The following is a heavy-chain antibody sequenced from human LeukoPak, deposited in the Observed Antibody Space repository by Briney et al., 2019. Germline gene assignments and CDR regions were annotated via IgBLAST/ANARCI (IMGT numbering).Heavy chain of an antibody. CDR3: ASVVGATFFY. CDR2: IYYSGNT. J-gene: IGHJ4*02. Sequence: SETLSLTCTVSDGSISSGGYYWSWIRQHPGKGLEWIGYIYYSGNTYYNPSLKSRVTISVDTSKNQFSLKLSSVTAADTAVYYCASVVGATFFYWGQGTLVTVSS. CDR1: DGSISSGGYY. V-gene: IGHV4-31*03. D-gene: IGHD1-26*01.